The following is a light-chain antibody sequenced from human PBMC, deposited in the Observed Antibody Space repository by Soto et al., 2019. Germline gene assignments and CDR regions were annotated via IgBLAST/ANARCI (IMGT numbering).Light chain of an antibody. Sequence: QSVLTQPASVSGSPGQSITISCTGTSSDVGGYNYVSWYQQHPGKAPKLMIYEVSNRPSGVSNRFSGSKSGNTASLTISGLQTGDEADYYCGTWDSSLSGVVFGGGTKLTVL. V-gene: IGLV2-14*01. CDR1: SSDVGGYNY. J-gene: IGLJ2*01. CDR2: EVS. CDR3: GTWDSSLSGVV.